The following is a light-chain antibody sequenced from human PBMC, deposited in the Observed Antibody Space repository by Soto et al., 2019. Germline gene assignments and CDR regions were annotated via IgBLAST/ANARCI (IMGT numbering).Light chain of an antibody. CDR2: GAS. V-gene: IGKV3-20*01. Sequence: EIVLTHSPDTLSLSPGERATLSCRASQSVSSSYLAWYQQKPGQAPRLLIYGASSRATGIPDRFSGSGSGTDFTLTISRLEPEDFAVYYCQQYGSSPPTFGQGTKVDIK. CDR1: QSVSSSY. CDR3: QQYGSSPPT. J-gene: IGKJ1*01.